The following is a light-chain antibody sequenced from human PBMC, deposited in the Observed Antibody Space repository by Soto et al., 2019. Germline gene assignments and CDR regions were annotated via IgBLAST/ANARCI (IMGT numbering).Light chain of an antibody. V-gene: IGKV1-6*01. CDR1: QGIRNY. CDR2: AAS. CDR3: LQDYKSPLT. Sequence: AIQMTQSPSALSASVGDRVTITGRASQGIRNYLGWFQQRPGKAPKLLIYAASSLQSGVPSRFSGSASGTDFTLTISSLQHEDFATYYCLQDYKSPLTFGGGTKVEIK. J-gene: IGKJ4*01.